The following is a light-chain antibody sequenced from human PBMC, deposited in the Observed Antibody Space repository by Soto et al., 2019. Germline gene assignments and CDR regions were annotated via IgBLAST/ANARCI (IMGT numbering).Light chain of an antibody. Sequence: EMVMSQPLATLIVSPGERATLSCRASRSVRSNLAWYQQKPGQAPRLLIYDASTRAPGIPARFTGGGSGTELTLTISSLQSDDFAVYHCQQYNNWPPTFGHGTRLEIK. J-gene: IGKJ5*01. CDR2: DAS. V-gene: IGKV3-15*01. CDR3: QQYNNWPPT. CDR1: RSVRSN.